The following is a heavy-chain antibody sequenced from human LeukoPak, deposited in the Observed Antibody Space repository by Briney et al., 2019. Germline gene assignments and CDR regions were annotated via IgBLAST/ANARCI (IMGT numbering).Heavy chain of an antibody. V-gene: IGHV1-58*02. CDR3: AAAYYDILTGHFPFDY. J-gene: IGHJ4*02. Sequence: ASVKVSCKASGFTFTSSAMQWVRQARGQRLEWIGWIVVGSGNTNYAQKFQERVTITRDMSTNTAYMELSSLRSEDTAVYYCAAAYYDILTGHFPFDYWGQGTLVTVSS. CDR1: GFTFTSSA. CDR2: IVVGSGNT. D-gene: IGHD3-9*01.